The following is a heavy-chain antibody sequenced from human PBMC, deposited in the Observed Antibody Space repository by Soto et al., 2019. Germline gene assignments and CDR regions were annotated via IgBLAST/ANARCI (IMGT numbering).Heavy chain of an antibody. CDR1: GFTFSSHT. CDR2: ITSTSSTK. CDR3: GRRITMVGGTYYYYAMDV. D-gene: IGHD3-10*01. J-gene: IGHJ6*02. Sequence: GGSLRLSCAASGFTFSSHTMNWVRQAPGKGLEWISYITSTSSTKNYADSVKGRSTISRDTANNSLYLQMHSLRAEDTTAFYCGRRITMVGGTYYYYAMDVWGQGTTVTVSS. V-gene: IGHV3-48*01.